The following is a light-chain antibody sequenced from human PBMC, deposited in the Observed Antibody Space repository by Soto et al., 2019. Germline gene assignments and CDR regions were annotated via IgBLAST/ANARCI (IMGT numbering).Light chain of an antibody. V-gene: IGLV4-69*01. J-gene: IGLJ2*01. CDR2: LNYDGSH. CDR3: QTSGDGVHLV. Sequence: QLVLTQSPSASASLGASVKLTCTLSSGHSTNAIAWRKQQPEKGPRYLMKLNYDGSHMKGDGIPDRFSGSSSGAARYLPISSLQSEDEAEYYCQTSGDGVHLVFGGGTKVTVL. CDR1: SGHSTNA.